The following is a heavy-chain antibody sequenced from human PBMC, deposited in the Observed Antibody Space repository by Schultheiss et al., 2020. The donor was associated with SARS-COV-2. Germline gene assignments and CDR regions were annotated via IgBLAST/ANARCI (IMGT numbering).Heavy chain of an antibody. CDR2: IYYSGST. J-gene: IGHJ4*02. CDR3: ARDRAMIGGYY. D-gene: IGHD3-22*01. Sequence: SETLSLTCTVSGGSISSSSYYWGWIRQPPGKGLEWIGSIYYSGSTYYNPSLKSRVTMSVDTSKNQFSLKLSSVTAADTAVYYCARDRAMIGGYYWGQGTLVTVSS. CDR1: GGSISSSSYY. V-gene: IGHV4-39*07.